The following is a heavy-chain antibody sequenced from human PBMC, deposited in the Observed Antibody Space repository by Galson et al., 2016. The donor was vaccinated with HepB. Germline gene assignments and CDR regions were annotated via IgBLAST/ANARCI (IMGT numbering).Heavy chain of an antibody. Sequence: SLRLSCAASGFTFSFYDMHWVRQVTGKGLGWISAIGTAPGDTYYSTSVKGRFTLSRENAKNSLFLHMSSLRAGDTAVYYCARGKSLWTTPWNYGLDVWGKGTTVTVSS. CDR2: IGTAPGDT. CDR3: ARGKSLWTTPWNYGLDV. CDR1: GFTFSFYD. V-gene: IGHV3-13*01. J-gene: IGHJ6*04. D-gene: IGHD3-10*01.